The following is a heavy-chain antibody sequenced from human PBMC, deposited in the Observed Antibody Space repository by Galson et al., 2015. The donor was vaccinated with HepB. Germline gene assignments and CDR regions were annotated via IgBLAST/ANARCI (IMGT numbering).Heavy chain of an antibody. CDR1: AFTFSSYA. D-gene: IGHD6-13*01. Sequence: SLRLSCAASAFTFSSYAMTWVRQAPGKGLEWVSTISGGGTNTYYADSVRGRFSISRDNSKNTLYLQMNGLRAGDTAVYYCAKSPPHLASSWYYFDYWGQGTLVTVSS. CDR3: AKSPPHLASSWYYFDY. V-gene: IGHV3-23*01. J-gene: IGHJ4*02. CDR2: ISGGGTNT.